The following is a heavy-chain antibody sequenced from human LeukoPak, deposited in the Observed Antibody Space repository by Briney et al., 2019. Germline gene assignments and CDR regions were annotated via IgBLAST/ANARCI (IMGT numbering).Heavy chain of an antibody. V-gene: IGHV4-34*01. CDR3: ARVVYYYYMDV. CDR1: GGSFSDYY. J-gene: IGHJ6*03. Sequence: SETLSLTCAVSGGSFSDYYWSWIRQSPIKGLEWIGEINHSGSTHYSPSLKSRVTISVDTSRNQFSLRLTSVTAADTAVYYCARVVYYYYMDVWGKGTTVTVSS. CDR2: INHSGST.